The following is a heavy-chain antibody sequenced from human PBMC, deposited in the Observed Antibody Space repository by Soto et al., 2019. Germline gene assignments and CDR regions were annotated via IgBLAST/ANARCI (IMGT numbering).Heavy chain of an antibody. CDR2: MNPSSGNT. V-gene: IGHV1-8*01. Sequence: ASVKVSCKASGYTFTNYDINWVRQATGQGLEWMGWMNPSSGNTGYVQKFQGRVTMTRSTSTSTAYMELTSLTSDDTAVYYCARTRLCGGDCYSAYYFDFWG. CDR3: ARTRLCGGDCYSAYYFDF. D-gene: IGHD2-21*02. J-gene: IGHJ4*01. CDR1: GYTFTNYD.